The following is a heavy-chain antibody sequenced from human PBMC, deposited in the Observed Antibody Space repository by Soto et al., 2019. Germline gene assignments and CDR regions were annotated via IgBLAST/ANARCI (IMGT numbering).Heavy chain of an antibody. CDR3: AREGYCSSTSCPPNYYYYYGMDV. V-gene: IGHV3-33*01. J-gene: IGHJ6*02. CDR2: IWYDGSNK. D-gene: IGHD2-2*01. CDR1: GFTFSSYG. Sequence: GGSLRLSCAASGFTFSSYGMHWVRQAPGKGLEWVAVIWYDGSNKYYADSVKGRFTISRDNSKNTLYLQMNSLRAEDTAVYYCAREGYCSSTSCPPNYYYYYGMDVWGQGTTVT.